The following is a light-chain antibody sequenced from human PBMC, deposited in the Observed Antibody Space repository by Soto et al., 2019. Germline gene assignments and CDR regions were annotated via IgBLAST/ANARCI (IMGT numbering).Light chain of an antibody. J-gene: IGKJ5*01. CDR1: HDIKKY. CDR3: QRYDSLPPT. V-gene: IGKV1-33*01. CDR2: DAS. Sequence: DIQMTQSPSSLSASVGDRVTITCQASHDIKKYLNWFQEKPGKAPKLLIYDASNLQTGVPSRFSGSGPGTHFTFTLSTLQPEDIATYYCQRYDSLPPTFGQGTRLDIK.